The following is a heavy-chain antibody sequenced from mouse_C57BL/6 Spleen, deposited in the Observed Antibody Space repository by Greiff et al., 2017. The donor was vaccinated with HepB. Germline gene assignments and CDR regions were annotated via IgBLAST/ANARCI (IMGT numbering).Heavy chain of an antibody. CDR3: ARNYGSSYGSIAY. D-gene: IGHD1-1*01. Sequence: VKLQESGPELVKPGASVKISCKASGYSFTSYYIHWVKQRPGQGLEWIGWIYPGSGNTKYNEKFKGKATLTADTSSSTAYMQLSSLTSEDSAVYYCARNYGSSYGSIAYWGQGTLVTVSA. J-gene: IGHJ3*01. CDR1: GYSFTSYY. V-gene: IGHV1-66*01. CDR2: IYPGSGNT.